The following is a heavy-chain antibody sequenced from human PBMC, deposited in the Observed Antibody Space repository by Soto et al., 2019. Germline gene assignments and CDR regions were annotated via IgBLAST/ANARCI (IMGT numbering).Heavy chain of an antibody. CDR2: IYYSGST. Sequence: SETLSLTCTVSGGSISSYYWSWIRQPPGKGLEWIGYIYYSGSTNYNPSLKSRVTISVDTSKNQFSLKLSSVTAADTAVYYCARLQYNIDYWGQGTLVTVSS. J-gene: IGHJ4*02. CDR1: GGSISSYY. CDR3: ARLQYNIDY. D-gene: IGHD1-20*01. V-gene: IGHV4-59*08.